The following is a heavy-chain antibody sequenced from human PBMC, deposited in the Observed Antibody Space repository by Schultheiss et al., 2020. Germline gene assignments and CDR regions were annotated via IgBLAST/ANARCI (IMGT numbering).Heavy chain of an antibody. CDR1: GFTFSSYA. D-gene: IGHD6-13*01. CDR2: ISYDGSNK. J-gene: IGHJ4*02. CDR3: ARGERSSSWTGGIDY. Sequence: GGSLRLSCAASGFTFSSYAMSWVRQAPGKGLEWVAVISYDGSNKYYADSVKGRFTISRDNSKNTLYLQMNSLRAEDTAVYYCARGERSSSWTGGIDYWGQGTLVTVSS. V-gene: IGHV3-30-3*01.